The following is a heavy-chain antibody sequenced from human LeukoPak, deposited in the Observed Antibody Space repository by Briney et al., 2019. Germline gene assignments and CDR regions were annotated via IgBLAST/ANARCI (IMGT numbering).Heavy chain of an antibody. CDR2: ISRSGDTI. V-gene: IGHV3-48*03. D-gene: IGHD3-10*01. J-gene: IGHJ4*02. CDR1: GFTFSRYE. Sequence: GGSLRLSCAASGFTFSRYEMNWVRQAPGKGLEWVSYISRSGDTIYFADSVKGRFTISRDYAKNSLYLQMSSLRAEDTAVYYCARDYASDYWGQGTLVTVSS. CDR3: ARDYASDY.